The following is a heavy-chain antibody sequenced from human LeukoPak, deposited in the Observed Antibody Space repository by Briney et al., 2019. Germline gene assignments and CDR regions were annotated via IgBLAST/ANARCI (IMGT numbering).Heavy chain of an antibody. D-gene: IGHD3-9*01. CDR2: INHSGST. V-gene: IGHV4-34*01. CDR1: GGSFSGYY. J-gene: IGHJ4*02. CDR3: ARLEILYDILTGYPIGYYFDY. Sequence: SETLSLTCAVYGGSFSGYYWSWIGQPPGKGMEWIGEINHSGSTNYNPSLKSRVTISVDTSKHQFSLKLSSLSAADTAVYYCARLEILYDILTGYPIGYYFDYWGQGTLVTVSS.